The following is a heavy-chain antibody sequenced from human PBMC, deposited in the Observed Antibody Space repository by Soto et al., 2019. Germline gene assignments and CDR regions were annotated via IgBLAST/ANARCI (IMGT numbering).Heavy chain of an antibody. V-gene: IGHV3-21*01. J-gene: IGHJ6*02. CDR1: GFTFSSYS. Sequence: PGGSLRLSCAASGFTFSSYSMNWVRQAPGKGLEWVSSISSSSSYIYYADSVKGRFTISRDNAKNSLYLQMNSLRAEDTAVYYCARDPVAGVPYGMDVWGQGTTVTVSS. CDR3: ARDPVAGVPYGMDV. CDR2: ISSSSSYI. D-gene: IGHD6-19*01.